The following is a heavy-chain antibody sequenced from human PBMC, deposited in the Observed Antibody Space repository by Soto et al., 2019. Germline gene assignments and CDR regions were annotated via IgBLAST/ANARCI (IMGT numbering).Heavy chain of an antibody. Sequence: GGSLRLSCAASGITFSSYGMHWVRQAPGKGLEWVAVISWDGRKKYYADSVKGRFTISRDNSKNRLYLQMNSLRPEDTAVYYCARGSTDSYPGSRIFDFWGRGTLVTVSS. J-gene: IGHJ4*02. V-gene: IGHV3-30*03. CDR1: GITFSSYG. CDR2: ISWDGRKK. D-gene: IGHD3-10*01. CDR3: ARGSTDSYPGSRIFDF.